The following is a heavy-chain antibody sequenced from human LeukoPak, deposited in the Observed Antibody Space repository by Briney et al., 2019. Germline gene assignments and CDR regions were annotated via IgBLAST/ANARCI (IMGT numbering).Heavy chain of an antibody. CDR3: ARGFGAGNYYYGWFDP. D-gene: IGHD3-10*01. Sequence: SQTLSLTCTVSGGSISSGDYHWNWIRQPPGEGLEWIGFIHDSGSTYYNPSLKSRIIISRDVSKKQFSLELSSVTAADTAVYYCARGFGAGNYYYGWFDPWGQGTLVTVSS. CDR1: GGSISSGDYH. J-gene: IGHJ5*02. CDR2: IHDSGST. V-gene: IGHV4-30-4*01.